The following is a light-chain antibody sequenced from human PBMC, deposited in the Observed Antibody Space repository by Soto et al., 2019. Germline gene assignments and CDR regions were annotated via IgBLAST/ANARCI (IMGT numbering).Light chain of an antibody. Sequence: VLTQSPGTLSLSPGERATLSCRASQTVNNNYLAWYVRRPGQAPRLLIYNATVRAAGAPGRFSGSGSGTDFTLSISTLEPEDSAVYYCQQFGDSPMYTFGQGTKLEIK. CDR3: QQFGDSPMYT. CDR2: NAT. J-gene: IGKJ2*01. CDR1: QTVNNNY. V-gene: IGKV3-20*01.